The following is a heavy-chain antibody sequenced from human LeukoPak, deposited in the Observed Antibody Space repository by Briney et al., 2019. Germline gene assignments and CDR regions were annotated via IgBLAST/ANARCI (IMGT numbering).Heavy chain of an antibody. CDR2: INHSGST. CDR3: ARLSRPRLRIVVVPAAGYFDY. V-gene: IGHV4-34*01. D-gene: IGHD2-2*01. J-gene: IGHJ4*02. Sequence: KTSETLSLTCAVYGGSFSGYYWSWIRQPPGKGLEWIGEINHSGSTNYNPSLKSRVTISVDTSKNQFSLKLSPVTAADTAVYYCARLSRPRLRIVVVPAAGYFDYWGQGTLVTVSS. CDR1: GGSFSGYY.